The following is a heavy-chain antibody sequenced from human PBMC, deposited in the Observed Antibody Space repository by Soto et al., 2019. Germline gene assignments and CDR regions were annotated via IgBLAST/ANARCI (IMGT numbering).Heavy chain of an antibody. CDR2: ISYDGSNK. Sequence: GGSLRLSCAASGLTFSSYGMHWVRQTPGKGLEWVAIISYDGSNKYYADSVKGRFTISRDNSKNTLYLQMNSLRAEDTAVYYCAKAYSNSWPNDWFDPWGQGTLVTVSS. J-gene: IGHJ5*02. CDR3: AKAYSNSWPNDWFDP. V-gene: IGHV3-30*18. D-gene: IGHD6-13*01. CDR1: GLTFSSYG.